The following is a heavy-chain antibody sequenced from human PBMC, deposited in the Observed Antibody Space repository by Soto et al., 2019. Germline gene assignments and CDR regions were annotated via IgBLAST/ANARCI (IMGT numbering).Heavy chain of an antibody. CDR2: IYYSGST. CDR1: GGSISSGDYY. J-gene: IGHJ4*02. Sequence: SETLSLTCTVSGGSISSGDYYWSWIRQPPGKGLEWIGYIYYSGSTYYNPSLKSRVTISVDTSKNQFSLKLSSVTAADTAVYYCARKVLGPDMFEYWGQGTLVTVSS. CDR3: ARKVLGPDMFEY. V-gene: IGHV4-30-4*01.